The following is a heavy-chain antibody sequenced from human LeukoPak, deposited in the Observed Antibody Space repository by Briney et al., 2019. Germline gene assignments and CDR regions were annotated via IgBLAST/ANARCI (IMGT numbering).Heavy chain of an antibody. CDR1: GFSFSDDF. J-gene: IGHJ6*02. CDR3: ARERGDIVAF. D-gene: IGHD2-15*01. Sequence: GGSLRLSCVASGFSFSDDFMSWIRQAPGQRPEWVSYISHSGYTIQYADSVKGRFTISRDNAKNSLYLQMNSLRAEDTAVYYCARERGDIVAFWGQGTTVTVSS. V-gene: IGHV3-11*01. CDR2: ISHSGYTI.